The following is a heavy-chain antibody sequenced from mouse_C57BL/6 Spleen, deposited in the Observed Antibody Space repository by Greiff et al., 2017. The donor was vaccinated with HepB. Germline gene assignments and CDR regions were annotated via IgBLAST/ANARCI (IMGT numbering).Heavy chain of an antibody. Sequence: QVQLQQSGPELVKPGASVKISCKASGYSFTSYYIHWVKQRPGQGLEWIGWIYPGSGNTKYNEKFKGKATLTADTSSSTAYMQLSSLTSEDSAVYYCARSLYYGSSRYFDYWGQGTTLTVSS. V-gene: IGHV1-66*01. CDR2: IYPGSGNT. D-gene: IGHD1-1*01. CDR1: GYSFTSYY. CDR3: ARSLYYGSSRYFDY. J-gene: IGHJ2*01.